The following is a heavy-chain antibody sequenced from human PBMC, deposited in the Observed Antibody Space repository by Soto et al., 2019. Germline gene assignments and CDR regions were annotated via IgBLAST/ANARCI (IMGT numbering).Heavy chain of an antibody. D-gene: IGHD2-15*01. Sequence: QVQLQESGPGLLKPSGTLSLTFAVSGGSISSSNWWSWVRQPPGKGLEWIGEIYHSGSTNYNPSLKSRVTISVDKSKNQFSLKLSSVTAADTAVYYCARDTPLGYCSGGSCYVFDPWGQGTLVTVSS. CDR3: ARDTPLGYCSGGSCYVFDP. CDR2: IYHSGST. CDR1: GGSISSSNW. J-gene: IGHJ5*02. V-gene: IGHV4-4*02.